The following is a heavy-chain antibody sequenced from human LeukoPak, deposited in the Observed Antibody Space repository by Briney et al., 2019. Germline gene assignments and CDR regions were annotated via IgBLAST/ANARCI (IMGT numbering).Heavy chain of an antibody. Sequence: GGSLRLSCAASGFTFSSYEMHWVRQPPGKGLEWVSYISSSDSTIYYADSVKGRFTISRDNAKNSLYLQMNSLRAEDTAVYYCAGDYGGGSPFDYWGQGTLVTVSS. V-gene: IGHV3-48*03. J-gene: IGHJ4*02. CDR1: GFTFSSYE. CDR3: AGDYGGGSPFDY. CDR2: ISSSDSTI. D-gene: IGHD4-23*01.